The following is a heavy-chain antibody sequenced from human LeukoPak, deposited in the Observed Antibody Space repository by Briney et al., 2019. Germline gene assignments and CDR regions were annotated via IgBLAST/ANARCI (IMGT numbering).Heavy chain of an antibody. Sequence: ASVKVSCKASGYTFTSYDINWVRQATGQGLEWMGWMNPNSGNTGYAQKFQGRVTMTRNTSISTAYMELSSLRSEDTAVYYCARGGMITFGGVIVHNNWFDPWGQGTLVTVSS. J-gene: IGHJ5*02. V-gene: IGHV1-8*01. D-gene: IGHD3-16*02. CDR2: MNPNSGNT. CDR3: ARGGMITFGGVIVHNNWFDP. CDR1: GYTFTSYD.